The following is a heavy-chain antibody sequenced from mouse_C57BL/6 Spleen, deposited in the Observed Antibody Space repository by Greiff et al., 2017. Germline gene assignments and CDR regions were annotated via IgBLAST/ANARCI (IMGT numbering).Heavy chain of an antibody. Sequence: VKLMESGPELVKPGASVKISCKASGYAFSSSWMNWVKQRPGKGLEWIGRIYPGDGDTNYNGKFKGKATLTADKSSSTAYMQLSSLTSEDSAVYFCLNWDGYFDYWGQGTTLTVSS. CDR1: GYAFSSSW. D-gene: IGHD4-1*01. CDR2: IYPGDGDT. J-gene: IGHJ2*01. CDR3: LNWDGYFDY. V-gene: IGHV1-82*01.